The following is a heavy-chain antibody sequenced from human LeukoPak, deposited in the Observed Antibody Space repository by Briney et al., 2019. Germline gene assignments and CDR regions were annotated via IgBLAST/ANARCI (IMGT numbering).Heavy chain of an antibody. D-gene: IGHD3-22*01. CDR2: INHSGST. Sequence: SETLSLTCAVYGGSFSGYYWSWIRQPPGKGLEWIGEINHSGSTNYNPSLKSRVTISVDTSKNQFSLKLSSMTAADTAVYYCARVSNDSSGYYGRYFDLWGRGTLVTVSS. J-gene: IGHJ2*01. CDR3: ARVSNDSSGYYGRYFDL. CDR1: GGSFSGYY. V-gene: IGHV4-34*01.